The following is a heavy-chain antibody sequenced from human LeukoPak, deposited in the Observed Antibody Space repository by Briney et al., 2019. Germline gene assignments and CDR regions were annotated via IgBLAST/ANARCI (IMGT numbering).Heavy chain of an antibody. CDR3: ASVPGGESLYYYYGMDV. D-gene: IGHD3-10*01. Sequence: GASVKVSCKVSGYTLTELSMHWVRQAPGKGLEWMGGFDPEDGETIYAQKFQGRVTMTEDTSTDTAYMELSSLRSEDTAVYYCASVPGGESLYYYYGMDVWGQGTTVTVSS. J-gene: IGHJ6*02. CDR1: GYTLTELS. V-gene: IGHV1-24*01. CDR2: FDPEDGET.